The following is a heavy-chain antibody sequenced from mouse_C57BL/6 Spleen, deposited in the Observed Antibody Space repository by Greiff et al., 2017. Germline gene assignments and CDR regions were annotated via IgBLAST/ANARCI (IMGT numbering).Heavy chain of an antibody. D-gene: IGHD1-1*01. CDR1: GYSFTSYY. Sequence: QVQLQQSGPELVKPGASVKISCKASGYSFTSYYIHWVKQRPGQGLEWIGWIYPGSGNTKYNEKFKGKATLTADTSSSTAYMQLSSLTSEDSAVYYCAMDYYGSFDDWGQGTTLTVSS. V-gene: IGHV1-66*01. J-gene: IGHJ2*01. CDR2: IYPGSGNT. CDR3: AMDYYGSFDD.